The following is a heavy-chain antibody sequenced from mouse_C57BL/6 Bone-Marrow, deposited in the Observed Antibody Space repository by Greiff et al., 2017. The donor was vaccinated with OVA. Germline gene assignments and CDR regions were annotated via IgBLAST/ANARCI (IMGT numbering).Heavy chain of an antibody. D-gene: IGHD2-5*01. J-gene: IGHJ3*01. CDR2: ISSGGSYT. V-gene: IGHV5-6*01. Sequence: EVQGVESGGDLVKPGGSLKLSCAASGFTFSSYGMSWVRQTPDKRLEWVATISSGGSYTYYPDSVKGRFTISRDNAKNTLYLQMSSLKSEDTAMYYCARHLAYYSNAWFAYWGQGTLVTVSA. CDR1: GFTFSSYG. CDR3: ARHLAYYSNAWFAY.